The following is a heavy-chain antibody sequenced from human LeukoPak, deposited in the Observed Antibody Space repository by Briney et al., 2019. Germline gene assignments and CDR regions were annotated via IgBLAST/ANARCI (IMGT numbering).Heavy chain of an antibody. Sequence: GGSLRLSCAASGFTFSSYGMHWVRQAPGKGLDWVALIYYDGSHKYYAYSVEGRFTISRDNSKNTLYLQMNSLRAEDTAVYYCAREYYFDLSRKGLDNWGQGTLVTVSS. CDR1: GFTFSSYG. CDR3: AREYYFDLSRKGLDN. CDR2: IYYDGSHK. D-gene: IGHD3-22*01. V-gene: IGHV3-33*01. J-gene: IGHJ4*02.